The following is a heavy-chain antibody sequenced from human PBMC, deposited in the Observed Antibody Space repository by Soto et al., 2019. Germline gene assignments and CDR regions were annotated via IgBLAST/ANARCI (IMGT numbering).Heavy chain of an antibody. V-gene: IGHV4-59*12. CDR2: IYYSGST. D-gene: IGHD6-6*01. J-gene: IGHJ3*02. CDR1: GGSISSYY. CDR3: ARGLDSSSFKKMRSDDAFDI. Sequence: SETLSLTCTVSGGSISSYYWSWIRQPPGKGLEWIGYIYYSGSTNYNPSLKSRVTISVDTSKNQFSLKLSSVTAADTAVYYCARGLDSSSFKKMRSDDAFDIWGQGTMLIVS.